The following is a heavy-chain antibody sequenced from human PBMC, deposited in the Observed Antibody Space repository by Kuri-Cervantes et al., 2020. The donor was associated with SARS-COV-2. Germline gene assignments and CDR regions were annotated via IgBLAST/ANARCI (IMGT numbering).Heavy chain of an antibody. CDR2: IYQAGST. CDR3: VAAHLSGDTGYFQH. J-gene: IGHJ1*01. CDR1: GYSISSGGYS. D-gene: IGHD1-26*01. Sequence: SETLSLTCAVSGYSISSGGYSWSWIRQPPGKGLEWIGSIYQAGSTIYNPSLKSRVSISLDRSKNQSSLNLSSVTAADTAVYYCVAAHLSGDTGYFQHWGQGTMVTVSS. V-gene: IGHV4-30-2*01.